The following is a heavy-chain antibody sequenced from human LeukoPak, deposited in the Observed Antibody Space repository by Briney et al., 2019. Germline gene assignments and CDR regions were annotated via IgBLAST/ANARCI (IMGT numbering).Heavy chain of an antibody. CDR2: INPDGSEK. V-gene: IGHV3-7*01. Sequence: ETLSLTCAVYGGSFSGYYWTWVRQAPGKGLEWVGNINPDGSEKFYVDSVRGRFTISRDNAKSSLYLQMSSLRVDDTALYYCASARSTTWWKQVSIWFDPWGQGTLVTVSS. D-gene: IGHD2/OR15-2a*01. CDR1: GGSFSGYY. J-gene: IGHJ5*02. CDR3: ASARSTTWWKQVSIWFDP.